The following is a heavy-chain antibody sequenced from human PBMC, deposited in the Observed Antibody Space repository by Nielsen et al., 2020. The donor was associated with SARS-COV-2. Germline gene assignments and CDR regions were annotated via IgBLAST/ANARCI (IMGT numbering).Heavy chain of an antibody. CDR1: GFTFSSYW. Sequence: GESLKISCAASGFTFSSYWMHWVRQAPGKGLVWVSRINSDANSTNYAASVRGRFIISRDNAKNTLYLQMNSLGVEDTAVYYCTRHSSMDVWGRGTTVTVSS. CDR3: TRHSSMDV. D-gene: IGHD2/OR15-2a*01. V-gene: IGHV3-74*01. J-gene: IGHJ6*03. CDR2: INSDANST.